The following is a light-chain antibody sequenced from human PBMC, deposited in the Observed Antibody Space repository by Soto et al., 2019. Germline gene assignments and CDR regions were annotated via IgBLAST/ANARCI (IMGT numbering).Light chain of an antibody. CDR3: QLDGGSPATI. J-gene: IGKJ5*01. CDR2: GES. V-gene: IGKV3-20*01. Sequence: EVVLTQYPGTLPSSPRVRATLSCRASLSVRRSYLAWYQQKPGQAPKLLIYGESSRATGILDRFNGGGSGTEFTLTLSRLEPEEFAVYHCQLDGGSPATIFGHGKRVDIK. CDR1: LSVRRSY.